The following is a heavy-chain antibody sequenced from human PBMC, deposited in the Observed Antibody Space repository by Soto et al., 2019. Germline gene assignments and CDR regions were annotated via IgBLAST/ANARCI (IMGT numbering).Heavy chain of an antibody. V-gene: IGHV5-51*01. Sequence: PGESLKLSRKGSGYSFTNYWIAWGRQMHGKGLECRGIIYPGDCDTRYSPSFQGQVTISADKSISTAYLQWSSLKASDTAMYYCARQRNAFDVWGQGTMVTVSS. CDR3: ARQRNAFDV. CDR2: IYPGDCDT. CDR1: GYSFTNYW. J-gene: IGHJ3*01.